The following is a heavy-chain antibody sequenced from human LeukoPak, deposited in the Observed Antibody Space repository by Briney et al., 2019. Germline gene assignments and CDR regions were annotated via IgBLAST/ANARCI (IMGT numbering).Heavy chain of an antibody. J-gene: IGHJ4*02. V-gene: IGHV3-48*02. D-gene: IGHD3-22*01. CDR1: GFTFSSYS. CDR2: ISSSSSTI. CDR3: AREYYDSSGYYLEEGSYYFDY. Sequence: GGSLRLSCAASGFTFSSYSMNWVRQAPGKGLEWVSYISSSSSTIYYADSVKGRFTISRDNAKNSLYLQMNSLRDEDTAVYYCAREYYDSSGYYLEEGSYYFDYWGQGTLVTVSS.